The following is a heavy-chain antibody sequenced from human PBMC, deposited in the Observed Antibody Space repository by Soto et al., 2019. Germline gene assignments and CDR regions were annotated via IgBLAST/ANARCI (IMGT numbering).Heavy chain of an antibody. D-gene: IGHD4-4*01. CDR2: IYHSGST. CDR1: GGPIGSVAFP. CDR3: ARVRYSDNWHGVIDF. J-gene: IGHJ4*02. Sequence: SETPFLPSSVSGGPIGSVAFPCILIPQPPGRGLEWIGYIYHSGSTYYIPSLSSRVAISMDRAKNQFSLHLSSVTAEDTAVYFCARVRYSDNWHGVIDFWGLGTLVTLSS. V-gene: IGHV4-30-2*01.